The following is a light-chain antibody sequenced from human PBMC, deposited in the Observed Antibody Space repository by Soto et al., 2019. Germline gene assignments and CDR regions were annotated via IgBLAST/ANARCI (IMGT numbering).Light chain of an antibody. V-gene: IGLV7-43*01. CDR3: LLFYGGSWV. Sequence: QTVVTQEPSLTVSPGGTVTLTCASNTGAVTSTYFPNWFQQKPGQAPRALIYSTNNRHSWTPARFSGSLLGGNAALTLSDVQPEDEAEYYCLLFYGGSWVFGGGTKLTVL. CDR2: STN. J-gene: IGLJ3*02. CDR1: TGAVTSTYF.